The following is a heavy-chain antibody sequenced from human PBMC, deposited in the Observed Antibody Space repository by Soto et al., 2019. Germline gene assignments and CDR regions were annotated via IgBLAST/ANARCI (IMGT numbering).Heavy chain of an antibody. Sequence: SVKVSCKASGGTFSSYTVIWVRQAPGQGLEWMGRIIPILGIANYAQKFQGRVTITADKSTSTAYMELSSLRSEDTAVYYCARDRGKRVNGYMDVWGKGTTVTVSS. CDR3: ARDRGKRVNGYMDV. V-gene: IGHV1-69*04. CDR2: IIPILGIA. CDR1: GGTFSSYT. J-gene: IGHJ6*03. D-gene: IGHD3-10*01.